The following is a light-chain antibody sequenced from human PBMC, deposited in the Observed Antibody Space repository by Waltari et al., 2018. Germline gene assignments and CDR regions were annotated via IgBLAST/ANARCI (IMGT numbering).Light chain of an antibody. Sequence: IVLSHSPAILSLSPGEAATLSCEASQSVWNTYLAWYQHKPGQPPRLLIYDGSARATGTPDRFSGSGAATQFTLTISRLEPEDFALYYCQQYHSSLYTFGQGTRLEMK. J-gene: IGKJ2*01. CDR2: DGS. CDR1: QSVWNTY. V-gene: IGKV3D-20*01. CDR3: QQYHSSLYT.